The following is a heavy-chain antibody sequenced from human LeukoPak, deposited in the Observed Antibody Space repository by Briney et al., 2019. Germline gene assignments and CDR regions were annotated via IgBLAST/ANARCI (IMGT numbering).Heavy chain of an antibody. J-gene: IGHJ4*02. CDR1: GFTFSSYS. Sequence: PGGSLRLSCAASGFTFSSYSMNWVRQAPGKGLEWVGRIKSNTGGGTTDYAAPVKGRFTISRDDSKNTLYLQMNSLKTEDTAVYYCTGDYDSSGYPGYWGQRTLVTVSS. CDR3: TGDYDSSGYPGY. V-gene: IGHV3-15*01. D-gene: IGHD3-22*01. CDR2: IKSNTGGGTT.